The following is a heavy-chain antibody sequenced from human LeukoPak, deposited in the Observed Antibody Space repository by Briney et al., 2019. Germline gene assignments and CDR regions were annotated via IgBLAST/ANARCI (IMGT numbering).Heavy chain of an antibody. D-gene: IGHD2-15*01. V-gene: IGHV4-30-2*03. CDR3: ARLVGYYYYYMDV. Sequence: SETLSLTCAVSGGSISSGGYSWNWIRQPPGKGLEWIGSISYGGTTYYNPSLNSRVTISVDTSKNQFSLRLSSVTAADTAVYYCARLVGYYYYYMDVWGKGTTVTVSS. J-gene: IGHJ6*03. CDR1: GGSISSGGYS. CDR2: ISYGGTT.